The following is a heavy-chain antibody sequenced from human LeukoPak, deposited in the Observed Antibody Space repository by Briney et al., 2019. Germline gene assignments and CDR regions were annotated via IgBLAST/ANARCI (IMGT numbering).Heavy chain of an antibody. CDR2: INTNTGNP. CDR1: GYTFTSYA. D-gene: IGHD6-13*01. Sequence: GASVTVSCTASGYTFTSYAMNWVRQAPGQGLEWMGWINTNTGNPTYAQGFTGRFVFSLDTSVSTAYLQISSLKAEDTAVYYCAGEEAAAGTGGVDYWGQGTLVTVSS. CDR3: AGEEAAAGTGGVDY. V-gene: IGHV7-4-1*02. J-gene: IGHJ4*02.